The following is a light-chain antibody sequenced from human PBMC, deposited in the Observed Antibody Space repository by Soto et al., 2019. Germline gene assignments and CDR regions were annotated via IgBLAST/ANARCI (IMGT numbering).Light chain of an antibody. Sequence: EIVMTQSPATLSVSPGDRATLSCRASQSVSSKLAWYQQKHGQAPSLLIYGVSTRALGVPVRFSGSGSGTEFTLTISRLQSEDFAVYYCQQYNNWPHTFGQGTKLEIK. CDR1: QSVSSK. CDR2: GVS. J-gene: IGKJ2*01. CDR3: QQYNNWPHT. V-gene: IGKV3-15*01.